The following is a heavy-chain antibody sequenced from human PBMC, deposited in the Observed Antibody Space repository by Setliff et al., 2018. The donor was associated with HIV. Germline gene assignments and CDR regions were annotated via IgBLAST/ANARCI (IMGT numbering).Heavy chain of an antibody. V-gene: IGHV4-4*07. D-gene: IGHD3-10*02. CDR3: ARSGSYVGPIQH. J-gene: IGHJ1*01. CDR2: IYSSGST. Sequence: PSETLSLTCTVSGGSLSSYYWSWIRQPAGKGLEWIGRIYSSGSTNYNPSLKSRLTMSVDTSKNQFSLKLTSVTAADTAVYYCARSGSYVGPIQHWGQGTLVTVLL. CDR1: GGSLSSYY.